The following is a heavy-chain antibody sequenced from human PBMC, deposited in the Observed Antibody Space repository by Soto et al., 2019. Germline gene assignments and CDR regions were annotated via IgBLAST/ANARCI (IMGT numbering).Heavy chain of an antibody. V-gene: IGHV2-5*02. CDR3: AHRPRGYAYYFDY. Sequence: QITLKESGPTLVKPTQTLTLTCTFSGFSLSTRGVAVGWFRQPPGKALEWLALIYWDEDKWYSPSLKSRLTITHHTSKNQVVLTMTHMDPVDTATYFCAHRPRGYAYYFDYWGQGTLVTVSS. D-gene: IGHD5-12*01. J-gene: IGHJ4*02. CDR2: IYWDEDK. CDR1: GFSLSTRGVA.